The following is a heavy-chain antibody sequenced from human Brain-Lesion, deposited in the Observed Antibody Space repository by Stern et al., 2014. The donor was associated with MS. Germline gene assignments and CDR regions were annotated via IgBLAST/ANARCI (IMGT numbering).Heavy chain of an antibody. J-gene: IGHJ4*02. V-gene: IGHV1-24*01. CDR3: ATLSPGAGGNYCRHFDY. D-gene: IGHD1-26*01. Sequence: VQLVQSGAEVKKPGASVKVSCKVSGYTLTELSMHWGRQAPRKGLEWMGGFDPEDGETIYAQKFQGRVTMTEDTSTDPAYMELSSLRSEDTAVYYCATLSPGAGGNYCRHFDYWGQGTLVTVSS. CDR2: FDPEDGET. CDR1: GYTLTELS.